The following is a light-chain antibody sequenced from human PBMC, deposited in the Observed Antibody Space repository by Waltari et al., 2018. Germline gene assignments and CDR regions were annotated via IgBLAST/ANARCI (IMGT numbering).Light chain of an antibody. CDR2: DVT. CDR1: GSDVGDYNY. V-gene: IGLV2-11*01. CDR3: CSYAGTWV. Sequence: QSALTQPRSVSGSPVQSVTISCTGTGSDVGDYNYVSWYQQHPGNAPKLVIYDVTQRPSGVPDRFSGSRSGNSASLTISGLQAEDEADYYCCSYAGTWVFGGGTKLTVL. J-gene: IGLJ3*02.